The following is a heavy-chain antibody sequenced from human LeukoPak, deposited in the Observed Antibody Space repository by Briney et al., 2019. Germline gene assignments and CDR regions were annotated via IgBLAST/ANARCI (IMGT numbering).Heavy chain of an antibody. CDR2: INHSGST. J-gene: IGHJ4*02. CDR3: ARYSGWYYFDY. CDR1: GGSFSGYY. D-gene: IGHD6-19*01. V-gene: IGHV4-34*01. Sequence: SETLSLTCAVSGGSFSGYYWSWIRQPPGKGLEWIGEINHSGSTNYNPSLKSRVTISVDTSKNQFSLKLSSVTAADTAVYYCARYSGWYYFDYWGQGTLVTVSS.